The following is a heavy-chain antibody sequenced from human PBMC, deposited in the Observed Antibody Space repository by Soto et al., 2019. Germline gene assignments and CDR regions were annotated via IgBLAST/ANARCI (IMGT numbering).Heavy chain of an antibody. CDR2: ISADGAGT. J-gene: IGHJ4*02. Sequence: WGSLRLSCAASGFTFNTYAINWVRQAPGKGLEWVSAISADGAGTYYADSVKGRFTVSRDNSKNTLSLQMNSLRAEDTAIFYCARISSSSCTDYWGQGTLVTVSS. CDR1: GFTFNTYA. V-gene: IGHV3-23*01. D-gene: IGHD6-13*01. CDR3: ARISSSSCTDY.